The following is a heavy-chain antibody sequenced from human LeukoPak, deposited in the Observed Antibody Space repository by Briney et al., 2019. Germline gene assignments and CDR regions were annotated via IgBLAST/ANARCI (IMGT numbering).Heavy chain of an antibody. Sequence: SETLSLTCAVSGGSISSGGYSWSWIRQPPGKGLEWIGYIYHSGSTYYNPSLKSRVTISVDRSKNQFSLKLSSVTAADTAFYYCARAPGDYGWFDPWGQGTLVTVSP. V-gene: IGHV4-30-2*01. J-gene: IGHJ5*02. D-gene: IGHD4-17*01. CDR2: IYHSGST. CDR3: ARAPGDYGWFDP. CDR1: GGSISSGGYS.